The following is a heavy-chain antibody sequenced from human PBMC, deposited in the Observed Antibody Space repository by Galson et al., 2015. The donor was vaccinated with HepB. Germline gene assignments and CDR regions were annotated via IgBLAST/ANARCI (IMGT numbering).Heavy chain of an antibody. CDR1: GDSVSSNSAA. D-gene: IGHD6-13*01. CDR3: ARDQQLVLGH. J-gene: IGHJ4*02. V-gene: IGHV6-1*01. Sequence: CAISGDSVSSNSAAWNWIRQSPSRGLGWLGRTYYRSKWYNDYAVSVKGRITINPDTSKNQFSLQLNSVTPEDTAEYYCARDQQLVLGHWGQGTLVTVSS. CDR2: TYYRSKWYN.